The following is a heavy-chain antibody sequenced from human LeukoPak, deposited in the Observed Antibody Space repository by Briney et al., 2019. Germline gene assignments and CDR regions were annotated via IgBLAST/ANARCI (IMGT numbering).Heavy chain of an antibody. CDR3: ASPRSGYRYTFDY. Sequence: SETLSLTCAVSPASISNYYWSWIRQAPGKGLEWIWYISTSGSTNYNPSLKSRVSISLDTSKNRFSMNLNFVTAADTAVYYCASPRSGYRYTFDYWGQGALVTVSS. J-gene: IGHJ4*02. D-gene: IGHD3-22*01. CDR1: PASISNYY. CDR2: ISTSGST. V-gene: IGHV4-4*09.